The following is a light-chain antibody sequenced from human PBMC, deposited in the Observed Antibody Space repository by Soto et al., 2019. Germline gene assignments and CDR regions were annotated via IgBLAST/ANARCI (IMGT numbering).Light chain of an antibody. CDR2: KAS. CDR1: QSISSW. CDR3: KQYNSYRK. V-gene: IGKV1-5*03. Sequence: DIQITHSPSTLSASVVDRVTITFRASQSISSWLAWYQQKPGKAPKLLIYKASSLESGVPSRFSGSGSGTEFTLTISSLQPDDFATYYCKQYNSYRKFGQGTKVDIK. J-gene: IGKJ1*01.